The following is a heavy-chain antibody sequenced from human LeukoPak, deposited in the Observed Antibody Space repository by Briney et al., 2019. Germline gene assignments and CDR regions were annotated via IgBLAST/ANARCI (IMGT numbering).Heavy chain of an antibody. J-gene: IGHJ4*02. D-gene: IGHD5-12*01. CDR1: GFTFRSYS. Sequence: KPGGSLRLSCAASGFTFRSYSVSWVRQAPGKGLEWVSSISSSSSYIYYADSVKGRFTISRDHAKHSPYLQMNSLRAEDTAVIYCARLDIVATIVYFNYWGQGTLVTVSS. CDR2: ISSSSSYI. CDR3: ARLDIVATIVYFNY. V-gene: IGHV3-21*03.